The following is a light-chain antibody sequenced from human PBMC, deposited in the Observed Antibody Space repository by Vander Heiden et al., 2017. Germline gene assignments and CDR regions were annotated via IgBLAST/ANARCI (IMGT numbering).Light chain of an antibody. Sequence: SYGPTPAPSSVGSPGQTDSIACCENKLGDKSACWYQQKPGQSPVLVIYQDSKRPSGIPERFSGSNSGNTATLTISGTQAMDEADYYCQAWDSSTGVFGTGTKVTVL. CDR1: KLGDKS. CDR3: QAWDSSTGV. CDR2: QDS. V-gene: IGLV3-1*01. J-gene: IGLJ1*01.